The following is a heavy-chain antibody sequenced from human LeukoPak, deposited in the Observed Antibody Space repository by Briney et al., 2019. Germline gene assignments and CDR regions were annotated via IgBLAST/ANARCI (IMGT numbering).Heavy chain of an antibody. CDR3: ARHGLVAARHAFDI. D-gene: IGHD6-6*01. V-gene: IGHV4-34*01. Sequence: SETLSPTCTVFYGSFSGYYWTWIRQPPGKGLEWIGEINHNGNTNYNPSLKSRVTISVDTSKDQFSLKLSSVTAADTAVYYCARHGLVAARHAFDIWDQGAMVTVSS. CDR1: YGSFSGYY. J-gene: IGHJ3*02. CDR2: INHNGNT.